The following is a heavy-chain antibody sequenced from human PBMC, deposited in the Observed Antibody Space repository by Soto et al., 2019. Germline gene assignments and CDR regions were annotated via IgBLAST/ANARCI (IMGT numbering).Heavy chain of an antibody. J-gene: IGHJ6*02. Sequence: QVQLQQWGAGLLKPSETLSLTCAVYGGSFSGYYWSWIRQPPGKGLEWIGEINHSGSTNYNPSLTSRVHISVDTSKNQFSLKLSSVNAAATAVYYCARVTGRYYYGMDVWGQGTTVTVSS. CDR2: INHSGST. V-gene: IGHV4-34*01. CDR3: ARVTGRYYYGMDV. CDR1: GGSFSGYY.